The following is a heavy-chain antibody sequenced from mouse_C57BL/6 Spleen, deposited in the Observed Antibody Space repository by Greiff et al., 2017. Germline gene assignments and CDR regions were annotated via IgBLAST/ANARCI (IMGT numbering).Heavy chain of an antibody. CDR1: GFTFSSYT. J-gene: IGHJ3*01. Sequence: EVHLVESGGGLVKPGGSLKLSCAASGFTFSSYTMSWVRQTPEKRLEWVATISGGGGNTYYPDSVKGRFPISRDNAKNTLYLQMSSLRAEDTALYYGARHGGVPSWFADWGQGTLVTVSA. CDR2: ISGGGGNT. D-gene: IGHD5-1*01. CDR3: ARHGGVPSWFAD. V-gene: IGHV5-9*01.